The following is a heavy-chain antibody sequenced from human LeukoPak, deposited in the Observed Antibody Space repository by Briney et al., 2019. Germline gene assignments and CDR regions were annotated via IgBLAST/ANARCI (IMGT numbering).Heavy chain of an antibody. CDR3: ARVLGGRSGYYYLDN. J-gene: IGHJ4*02. V-gene: IGHV1-2*02. Sequence: ASVKVSCKASGYTFTGYYMHWVRQAPGQGLEWMGWINANSGGTNYAQKFQGRVTLTRDTSISTAYMELSRLRSDDTAVYYCARVLGGRSGYYYLDNWGQGTLVTVSS. CDR2: INANSGGT. D-gene: IGHD3-3*01. CDR1: GYTFTGYY.